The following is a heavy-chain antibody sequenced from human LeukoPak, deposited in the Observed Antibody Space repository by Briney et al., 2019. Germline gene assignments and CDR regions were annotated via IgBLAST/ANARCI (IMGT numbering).Heavy chain of an antibody. Sequence: GGSLRLSCAASGFTFSSYAMHWVRQAPGKGLEWVAVISYDGSNKYYADSVKGRFTISRDNSKNTLYLQMNSLRAEDTAVYYCARDGAPYYDFWSGYYSYYYGMDVWGQGTTVTVSS. V-gene: IGHV3-30-3*01. J-gene: IGHJ6*02. D-gene: IGHD3-3*01. CDR2: ISYDGSNK. CDR3: ARDGAPYYDFWSGYYSYYYGMDV. CDR1: GFTFSSYA.